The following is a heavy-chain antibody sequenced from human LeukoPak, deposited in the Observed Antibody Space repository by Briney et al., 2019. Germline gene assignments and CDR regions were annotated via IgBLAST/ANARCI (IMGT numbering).Heavy chain of an antibody. Sequence: SVKVSCKASGGTFSSYAISWVRQAPGQGLEWMGGIIPIFGTANYAQKFQGRVTITTDESTSTAYMELSSLRSEDTAVYYCARADGSRGLYYYYMDVWGKGTTVTVSS. V-gene: IGHV1-69*05. CDR1: GGTFSSYA. D-gene: IGHD6-13*01. J-gene: IGHJ6*03. CDR3: ARADGSRGLYYYYMDV. CDR2: IIPIFGTA.